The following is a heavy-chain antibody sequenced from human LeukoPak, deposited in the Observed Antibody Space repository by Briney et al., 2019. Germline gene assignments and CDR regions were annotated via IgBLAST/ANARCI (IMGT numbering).Heavy chain of an antibody. CDR3: AREISSTIFGALRSDALDI. Sequence: ASVKVSCKASGYTFTGYYMHWVRQAPGQGLEWMGWINPNSGGTNYAQKFQGRVTMTRDTSISTAYMELSRLRSDDTAVYYCAREISSTIFGALRSDALDIWGQGTMVTVSS. CDR1: GYTFTGYY. J-gene: IGHJ3*02. D-gene: IGHD3-3*01. V-gene: IGHV1-2*02. CDR2: INPNSGGT.